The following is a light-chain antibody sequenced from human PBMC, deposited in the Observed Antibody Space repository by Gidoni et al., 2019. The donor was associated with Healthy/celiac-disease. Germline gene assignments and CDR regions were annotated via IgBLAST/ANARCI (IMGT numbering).Light chain of an antibody. J-gene: IGKJ1*01. CDR1: QRVSSN. CDR3: QQYNNWPPWT. CDR2: GAS. V-gene: IGKV3-15*01. Sequence: EIVMTQSPATLSVSPGESATPSCRASQRVSSNLAWYQQKPGQAPRLLIYGASTRATGIPARCSGSGSGTEFTLTISSLQSEDFAVYYCQQYNNWPPWTFGQGTKVEIK.